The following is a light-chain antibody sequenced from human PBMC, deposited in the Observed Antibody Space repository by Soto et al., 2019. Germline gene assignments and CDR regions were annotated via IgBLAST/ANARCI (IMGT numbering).Light chain of an antibody. Sequence: EIVMTQSPATLSLYLGERVTLSCRARQSVSSYLAWYQQKPGQAPRLLISDASTRATDIPDRFRGSGSGTDLTLTISSLQSTDLAVYYCLHYRTWPPRYTFGQGTKVEIK. V-gene: IGKV3-15*01. CDR3: LHYRTWPPRYT. CDR2: DAS. CDR1: QSVSSY. J-gene: IGKJ2*01.